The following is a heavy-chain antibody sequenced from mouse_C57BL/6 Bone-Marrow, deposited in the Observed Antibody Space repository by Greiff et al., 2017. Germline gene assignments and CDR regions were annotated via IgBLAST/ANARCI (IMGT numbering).Heavy chain of an antibody. J-gene: IGHJ4*01. CDR2: IRNYANGYPT. Sequence: EVKLEESGGGLVQPGGSLSLSCAASGFTFTDYYMSWVRQPPGKALEWLCFIRNYANGYPTEYSVSVKGRFTISRDNYQSILYLQMNALRAEDSATYDCARYRGDVYAMDYWGQGTSVTVSS. CDR1: GFTFTDYY. CDR3: ARYRGDVYAMDY. D-gene: IGHD2-13*01. V-gene: IGHV7-3*01.